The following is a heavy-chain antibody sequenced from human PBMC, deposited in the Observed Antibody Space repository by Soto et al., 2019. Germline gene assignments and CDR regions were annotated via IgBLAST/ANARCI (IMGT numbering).Heavy chain of an antibody. CDR2: INPNSGGT. CDR3: ASAFLIGSSGYYRLAFDI. Sequence: ASVKVSCKASGYTFTGYYMHWVRQAPGQGLEWMGWINPNSGGTNYAQKFQGRVTMTRDTSISTAYMELSRLRSDDTAVYYCASAFLIGSSGYYRLAFDIWGQGTMVTVSS. D-gene: IGHD3-22*01. V-gene: IGHV1-2*02. J-gene: IGHJ3*02. CDR1: GYTFTGYY.